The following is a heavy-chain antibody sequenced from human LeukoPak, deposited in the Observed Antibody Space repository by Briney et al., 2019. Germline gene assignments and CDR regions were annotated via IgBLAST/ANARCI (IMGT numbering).Heavy chain of an antibody. CDR3: ASGRQLGY. J-gene: IGHJ4*02. D-gene: IGHD6-13*01. Sequence: RSGGSLRLSCAASGFTFSNYWMSWVRQAPGKGLEWVANIKEDGSEKYYVDSVKGRFTISRDNARNSLYLQMNSLRAEATAVYYCASGRQLGYWGQGTLDTVSS. V-gene: IGHV3-7*01. CDR2: IKEDGSEK. CDR1: GFTFSNYW.